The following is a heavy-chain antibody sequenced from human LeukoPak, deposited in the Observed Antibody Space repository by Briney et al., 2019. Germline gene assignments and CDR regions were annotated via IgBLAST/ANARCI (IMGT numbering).Heavy chain of an antibody. CDR2: INAGNGNT. V-gene: IGHV1-3*01. CDR3: ARDHAYFAWFDP. Sequence: ASVKVSCKASGYTFTSYAVHWVRQAPGQRLEWMGWINAGNGNTKYSQKFQGRVTITRDTSASTAYMELSSLRSEDTAVYYCARDHAYFAWFDPWGQGTLVTVSS. D-gene: IGHD3-9*01. J-gene: IGHJ5*02. CDR1: GYTFTSYA.